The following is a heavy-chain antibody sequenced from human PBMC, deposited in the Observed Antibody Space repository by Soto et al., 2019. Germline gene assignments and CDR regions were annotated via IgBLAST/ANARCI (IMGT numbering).Heavy chain of an antibody. V-gene: IGHV3-21*01. J-gene: IGHJ4*02. Sequence: PGGSLRLSCAASGFTFTRYSMNWVRQAPGKGLEWVSSISSTTHYIYYADSMKGRFTVSRDNAKNSVYLEMNSLSAEDTALYYCARESEDLTSNFDYWGQGTLVTVSS. CDR2: ISSTTHYI. CDR3: ARESEDLTSNFDY. CDR1: GFTFTRYS.